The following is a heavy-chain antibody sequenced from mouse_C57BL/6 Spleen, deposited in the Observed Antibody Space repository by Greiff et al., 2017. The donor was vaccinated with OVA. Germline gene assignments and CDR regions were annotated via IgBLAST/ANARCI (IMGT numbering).Heavy chain of an antibody. CDR1: GYTFTSYW. Sequence: QVQLQQPGAELVKPGASVKLSCKASGYTFTSYWMHWVKQRPGRGLEWIGRIDPNSGGTKYNEKFKSKATLTVDKPSSTAYMQLSSLTSEVSAVYYCARSRSIATAEAWFAYWGQGTLVTVSA. CDR3: ARSRSIATAEAWFAY. CDR2: IDPNSGGT. J-gene: IGHJ3*01. V-gene: IGHV1-72*01. D-gene: IGHD2-5*01.